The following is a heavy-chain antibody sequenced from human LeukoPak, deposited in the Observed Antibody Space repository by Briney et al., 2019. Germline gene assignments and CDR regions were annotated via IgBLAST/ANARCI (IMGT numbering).Heavy chain of an antibody. CDR3: ARGVGTIFGVVTGGVGMDV. Sequence: ASVKVSCKASGYTFTSYAMHWVRQAPGQRLEWMGWINAGNGNTKYSQKFQGRVTMTRDTSTSTVYMELSSLRSEDTAVYYCARGVGTIFGVVTGGVGMDVWGQGTTVTVSS. CDR1: GYTFTSYA. D-gene: IGHD3-3*01. J-gene: IGHJ6*02. V-gene: IGHV1-3*01. CDR2: INAGNGNT.